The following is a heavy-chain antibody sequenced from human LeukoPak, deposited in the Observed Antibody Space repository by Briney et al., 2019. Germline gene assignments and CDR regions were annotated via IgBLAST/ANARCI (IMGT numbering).Heavy chain of an antibody. D-gene: IGHD6-19*01. CDR1: GGSISSGGYY. Sequence: SETLSLTCTVSGGSISSGGYYWSWIRQHPGKGLEWIGYIYYSGSTYYNPSLMSRVTISVDTSKNQFSLKLSSVTAADTAVYYCARDGTAGTFDYWGQGTLVTVSS. V-gene: IGHV4-31*03. CDR3: ARDGTAGTFDY. J-gene: IGHJ4*02. CDR2: IYYSGST.